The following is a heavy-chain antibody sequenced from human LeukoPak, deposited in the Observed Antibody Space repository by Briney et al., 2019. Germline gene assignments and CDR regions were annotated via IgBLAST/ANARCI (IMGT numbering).Heavy chain of an antibody. J-gene: IGHJ4*02. D-gene: IGHD2-2*01. CDR1: RFTFSDYY. CDR2: ISNSGNYA. CDR3: ARADRTSWFDY. Sequence: GGSLRLSCAASRFTFSDYYMVWIRQAPGKGLEWISYISNSGNYANYADSVKGRFTISRDNAKNSLSLQMNSLRPDDTAVYYCARADRTSWFDYWGQGILVTVTS. V-gene: IGHV3-11*05.